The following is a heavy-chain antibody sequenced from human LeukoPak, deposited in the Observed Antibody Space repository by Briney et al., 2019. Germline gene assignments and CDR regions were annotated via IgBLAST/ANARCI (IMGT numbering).Heavy chain of an antibody. J-gene: IGHJ4*02. CDR2: AIPIFGTT. Sequence: ALVKVPCKASGGSLKKYAISWVRQAPGQGLEWMGGAIPIFGTTNYAQKFQDRVTITADESTTTVYMELRSLISADTAVYYCGRPLGGSYYGFDYWGQGTQVTVSS. D-gene: IGHD1-26*01. CDR1: GGSLKKYA. CDR3: GRPLGGSYYGFDY. V-gene: IGHV1-69*13.